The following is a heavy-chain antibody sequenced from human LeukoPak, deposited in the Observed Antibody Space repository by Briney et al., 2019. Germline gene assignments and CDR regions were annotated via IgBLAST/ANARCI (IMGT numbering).Heavy chain of an antibody. CDR3: ARAERPYGDYEAFDY. CDR2: ISSSSSYI. V-gene: IGHV3-21*01. Sequence: GGSLRLSCAASGFTFSSYSMNWVRQAPGKGLEWVSSISSSSSYIYYADSVKGRFTISRDNAKNSLYLQMNSLRAEDTAVYYCARAERPYGDYEAFDYWGQGTLVTVPS. CDR1: GFTFSSYS. J-gene: IGHJ4*02. D-gene: IGHD4-17*01.